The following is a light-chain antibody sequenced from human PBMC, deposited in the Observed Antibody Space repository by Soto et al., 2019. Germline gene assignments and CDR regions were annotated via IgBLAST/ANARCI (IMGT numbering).Light chain of an antibody. V-gene: IGLV1-44*01. CDR2: SNY. CDR1: SSNIGRNT. J-gene: IGLJ1*01. CDR3: ATWDDSLNGYYV. Sequence: QSVLTQPPSASGTPGQRVTISCSGSSSNIGRNTVNWYQQLPGTAPKLLIYSNYQRPSGVPDRFSGSKSGTSASLAISGLQSEDEADYYCATWDDSLNGYYVFGTGTKLTVL.